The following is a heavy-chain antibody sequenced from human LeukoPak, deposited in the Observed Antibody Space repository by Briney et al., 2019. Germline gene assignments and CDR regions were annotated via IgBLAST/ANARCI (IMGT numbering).Heavy chain of an antibody. CDR1: GGSISGYY. V-gene: IGHV4-59*08. CDR2: FYYSGST. J-gene: IGHJ4*02. Sequence: SETLSLTCTVSGGSISGYYWSWIRQPPGKSLEWIGYFYYSGSTKYNPSLKSRVTISGDTSKNQLSLRLRSVTAADTAVYYCARPAGSGYWYYFDLWGQGTLVTVSS. D-gene: IGHD5-12*01. CDR3: ARPAGSGYWYYFDL.